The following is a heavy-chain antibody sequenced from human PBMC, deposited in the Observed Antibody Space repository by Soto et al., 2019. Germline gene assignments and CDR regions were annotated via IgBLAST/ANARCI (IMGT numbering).Heavy chain of an antibody. J-gene: IGHJ4*02. D-gene: IGHD1-26*01. V-gene: IGHV4-39*02. CDR3: ARDVGDGYKDFFDY. Sequence: SETLSLTCTVSGGSISSSSYYWVWIRQPTGQGLEWIGSIYYSASSYYNPASKSRVTIAVDTSKNQFSLKLSSVTAEDTAVYYCARDVGDGYKDFFDYWGQGTLVTVSS. CDR1: GGSISSSSYY. CDR2: IYYSASS.